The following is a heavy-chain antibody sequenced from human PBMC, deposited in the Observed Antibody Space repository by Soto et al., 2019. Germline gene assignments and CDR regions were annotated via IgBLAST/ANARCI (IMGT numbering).Heavy chain of an antibody. D-gene: IGHD3-16*01. J-gene: IGHJ4*02. CDR3: ARLTGLGDIDSDY. CDR1: GFSVSNNY. CDR2: IYNDGRT. Sequence: EVQLVESGGGLIQPGGSLRLSCAASGFSVSNNYMNWVRQAPGKGLEWVSVIYNDGRTLYADSMKGRFTISRDNSKNTVYRTKNSLRGADPAVDDCARLTGLGDIDSDYWGQGTLVTVSS. V-gene: IGHV3-53*01.